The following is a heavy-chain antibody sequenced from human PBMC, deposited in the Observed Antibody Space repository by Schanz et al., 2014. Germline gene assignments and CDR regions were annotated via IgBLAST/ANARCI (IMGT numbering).Heavy chain of an antibody. J-gene: IGHJ4*02. CDR1: GFSFGNYG. D-gene: IGHD3-10*01. V-gene: IGHV3-30*03. CDR2: ISYDGSKK. Sequence: VQLLESGGGLVQPGGSLRLSCEASGFSFGNYGMSWVRQAPGKGLEWVGVISYDGSKKSYADSVKGRFTISRDNSKNTLYLQMNSLRPEDTTVYYCARGGFGEVSYCDYWGQGTLVTVSS. CDR3: ARGGFGEVSYCDY.